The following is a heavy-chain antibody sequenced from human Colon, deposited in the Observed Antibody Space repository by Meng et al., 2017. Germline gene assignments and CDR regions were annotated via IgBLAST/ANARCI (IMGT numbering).Heavy chain of an antibody. CDR2: MKPDSGDT. CDR3: ARGGYYYDSSGFRAALDY. CDR1: GYTFTTYD. J-gene: IGHJ4*02. D-gene: IGHD3-22*01. Sequence: QVQLVQSGAERKKPGASVKVSCKASGYTFTTYDINWVRQATGQGLEWMGWMKPDSGDTGYAQKFQGRLTMTRDTSISAAYMELTSLRSEDTAVYYCARGGYYYDSSGFRAALDYWGQGALVTVSS. V-gene: IGHV1-8*01.